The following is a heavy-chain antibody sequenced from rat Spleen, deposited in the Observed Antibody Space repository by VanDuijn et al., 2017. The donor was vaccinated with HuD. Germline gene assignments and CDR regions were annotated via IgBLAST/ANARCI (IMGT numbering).Heavy chain of an antibody. D-gene: IGHD1-7*01. CDR1: GFTFSNYD. CDR2: ITNTGGST. Sequence: EVQLVKSGGGLVQPGRSLKLSCAASGFTFSNYDMAWIRQAPGKGLEWVASITNTGGSTYYPDSVKGRFTISRDNAKSTLYLQMNSLRSEDTATYYCARHGDYGYPWFAYWGQGTLVTVSS. J-gene: IGHJ3*01. V-gene: IGHV5-31*01. CDR3: ARHGDYGYPWFAY.